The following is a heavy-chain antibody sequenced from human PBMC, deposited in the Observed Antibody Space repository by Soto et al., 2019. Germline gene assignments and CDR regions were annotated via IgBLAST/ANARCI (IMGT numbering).Heavy chain of an antibody. D-gene: IGHD2-21*01. V-gene: IGHV4-30-4*01. CDR1: GGSISSGDYY. J-gene: IGHJ4*02. CDR2: IYYSGST. Sequence: PSETLSLTCTVSGGSISSGDYYWSWIRQPPGKGLEWIGYIYYSGSTYYNPSLKSRVTISVDTSKNQFSLKLSSVTAADTAVYYCARTLHGERYPFDYWGQGTLVTVSS. CDR3: ARTLHGERYPFDY.